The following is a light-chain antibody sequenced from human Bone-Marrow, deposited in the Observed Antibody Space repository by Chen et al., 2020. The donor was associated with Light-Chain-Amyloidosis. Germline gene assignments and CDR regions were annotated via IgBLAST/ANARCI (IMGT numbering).Light chain of an antibody. V-gene: IGLV3-25*03. J-gene: IGLJ2*01. CDR3: QSADSSGTYEVI. CDR2: RDT. Sequence: SYELTQPPSVSGSPGQTARITCSGDDLPTKYAYWYQQKQGQAPVLVIHRDTERPSGISERFSGSSSGTTATLTISGVQAEDVADYHWQSADSSGTYEVIFGGGTKLTVL. CDR1: DLPTKY.